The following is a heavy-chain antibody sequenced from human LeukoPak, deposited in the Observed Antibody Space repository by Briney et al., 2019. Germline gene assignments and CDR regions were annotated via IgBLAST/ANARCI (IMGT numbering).Heavy chain of an antibody. CDR2: INPNSGGT. J-gene: IGHJ4*02. D-gene: IGHD1-26*01. V-gene: IGHV1-2*06. CDR1: GYTFTGYY. CDR3: ARVLWELLPDY. Sequence: GASVKVSCKASGYTFTGYYMHWVRHASGQGFEWMGRINPNSGGTNYAQKFQGRVTMTRDTSISTAYMELSRLRSDDTAAYYCARVLWELLPDYWGQGTLVAVSS.